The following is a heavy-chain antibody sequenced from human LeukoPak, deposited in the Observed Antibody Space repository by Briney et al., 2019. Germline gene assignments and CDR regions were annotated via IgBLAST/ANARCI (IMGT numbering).Heavy chain of an antibody. D-gene: IGHD2-2*01. V-gene: IGHV4-4*07. CDR2: IYTSGNT. CDR3: ARSSSNSRYYYYYMDV. Sequence: SETVSLTCTVSGGSISSYYWSWIRQPAGKGLEWIGRIYTSGNTNYNPSLKSRVTMSVDTSKNQVSLKLTSVTAADTAMYYCARSSSNSRYYYYYMDVWGKGTTVTVSS. CDR1: GGSISSYY. J-gene: IGHJ6*03.